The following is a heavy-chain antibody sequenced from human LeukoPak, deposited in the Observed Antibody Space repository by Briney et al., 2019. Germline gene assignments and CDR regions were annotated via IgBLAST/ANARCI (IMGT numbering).Heavy chain of an antibody. CDR1: GGTFSSYA. J-gene: IGHJ6*03. CDR2: IIPIFGTA. V-gene: IGHV1-69*05. D-gene: IGHD3-9*01. CDR3: ASLSGPEKYYYYMDV. Sequence: SVKVSCKASGGTFSSYAISWVRQAPGQGLEWMGGIIPIFGTASYAQKFQGRVTITTDESTSTAYMELSSLRSEDTAVYYCASLSGPEKYYYYMDVWGKGTTVTVSS.